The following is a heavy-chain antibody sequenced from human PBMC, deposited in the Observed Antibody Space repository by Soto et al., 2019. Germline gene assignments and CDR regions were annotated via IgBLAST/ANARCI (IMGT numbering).Heavy chain of an antibody. CDR1: GGSFSGYY. Sequence: QVQLQQWGAGLLKPSETLSLTCAVYGGSFSGYYWNWIRQPPGKGLEWIGEINHSGSTNYNPSLKSRVTISVDPSKNQFSLTLSSVTAADTAVYYCARASRFDPWGQGTLVTVSS. J-gene: IGHJ5*02. CDR3: ARASRFDP. V-gene: IGHV4-34*01. CDR2: INHSGST.